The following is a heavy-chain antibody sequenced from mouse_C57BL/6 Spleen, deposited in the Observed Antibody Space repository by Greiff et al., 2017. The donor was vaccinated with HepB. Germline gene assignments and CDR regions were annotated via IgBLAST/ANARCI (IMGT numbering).Heavy chain of an antibody. D-gene: IGHD1-1*01. V-gene: IGHV1-15*01. J-gene: IGHJ2*01. Sequence: QVQLQQSGAELVRPGASVTLSCKASGYTFTDYEMHWVKQTPVHGLEWIGAIDPETGGTAYNQKFKGKAILTADKSSSTAYMELRSLTSEDSAVYYCTRSGTTVVARGYFDYWGQGTTLTVSS. CDR1: GYTFTDYE. CDR3: TRSGTTVVARGYFDY. CDR2: IDPETGGT.